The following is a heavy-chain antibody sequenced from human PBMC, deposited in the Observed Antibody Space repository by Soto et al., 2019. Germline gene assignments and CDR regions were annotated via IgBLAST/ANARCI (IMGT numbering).Heavy chain of an antibody. D-gene: IGHD6-19*01. J-gene: IGHJ4*02. V-gene: IGHV2-26*01. Sequence: QVTLKESGPVLVKATETLRLTCTVSGFSVSNARMGVSWIRQPPGKALEWLAHIFSTDEKSYSTSLKSRLTISMDTSKSQVVLTMTNMDPVDTSTYYCARIPWEYSSGHNYFDSWGQGTLVTVSS. CDR1: GFSVSNARMG. CDR2: IFSTDEK. CDR3: ARIPWEYSSGHNYFDS.